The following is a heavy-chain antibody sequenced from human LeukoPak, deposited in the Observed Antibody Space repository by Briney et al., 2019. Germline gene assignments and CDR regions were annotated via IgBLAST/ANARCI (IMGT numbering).Heavy chain of an antibody. CDR2: IYYSGST. Sequence: SETLSLTCTVSGGSISSYYWSWIRQPPGKGLEWIGYIYYSGSTNYNPSLKSRVTISVDTSKNQFSLKLSSVTAADTAVYYCARLQLLYSDNWFDPWGQGTLVTVSS. V-gene: IGHV4-59*01. D-gene: IGHD2-2*02. J-gene: IGHJ5*02. CDR3: ARLQLLYSDNWFDP. CDR1: GGSISSYY.